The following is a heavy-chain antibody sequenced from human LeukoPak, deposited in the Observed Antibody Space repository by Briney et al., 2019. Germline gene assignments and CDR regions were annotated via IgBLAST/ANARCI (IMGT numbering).Heavy chain of an antibody. V-gene: IGHV1-69*06. CDR1: GGTFSSYA. D-gene: IGHD3-9*01. J-gene: IGHJ5*02. CDR2: IIPIFGTA. Sequence: ASVKVSCKASGGTFSSYAISWVRQAPGQGLEWMGGIIPIFGTANYAQKFQGRVTITADKSTSTAYMELTRLRSDDTAVYYCARERGNYDILTDYYEGNGFDPWGQGTLVTVSS. CDR3: ARERGNYDILTDYYEGNGFDP.